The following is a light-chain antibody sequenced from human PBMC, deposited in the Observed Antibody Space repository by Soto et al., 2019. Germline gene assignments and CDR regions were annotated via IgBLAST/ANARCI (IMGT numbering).Light chain of an antibody. V-gene: IGKV3-15*01. CDR2: DTS. CDR1: QGIGDT. CDR3: QQYNSYSIT. Sequence: EIVLTQSPATLSVSPGEGATLSCRASQGIGDTLAWYQHKPGQTPRLLIYDTSTRATGVPARFSGSGSGTEFTLTISSLQPDDFATYYCQQYNSYSITFGQGTRLEIK. J-gene: IGKJ5*01.